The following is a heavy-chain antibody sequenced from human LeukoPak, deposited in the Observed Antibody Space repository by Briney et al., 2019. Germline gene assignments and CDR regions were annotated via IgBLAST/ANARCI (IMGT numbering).Heavy chain of an antibody. D-gene: IGHD6-6*01. Sequence: KPGGSLRLSCAASGFTLSSYAMNWVRQAPGKWLEWVSSISSSSSYIYYADSVKGRFTISRDNAKNSLYLQMNSLRAEDTAVYFCARGSSNVAARNNWFDPWGQGTLVTVSS. CDR1: GFTLSSYA. J-gene: IGHJ5*02. CDR3: ARGSSNVAARNNWFDP. V-gene: IGHV3-21*01. CDR2: ISSSSSYI.